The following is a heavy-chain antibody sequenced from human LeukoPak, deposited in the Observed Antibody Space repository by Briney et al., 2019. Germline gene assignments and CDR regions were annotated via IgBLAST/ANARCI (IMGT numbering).Heavy chain of an antibody. CDR2: INPSGGST. V-gene: IGHV1-46*01. CDR3: AREGGGIAAADY. D-gene: IGHD6-13*01. Sequence: ASVKVFCKASGYTFTSYYMHWVRQAPGQGLEWMGIINPSGGSTSYAQKFQGRVTMTRDMSTSTVYMELSSLRSEDTAVYYCAREGGGIAAADYWGQGTLVTVSS. CDR1: GYTFTSYY. J-gene: IGHJ4*02.